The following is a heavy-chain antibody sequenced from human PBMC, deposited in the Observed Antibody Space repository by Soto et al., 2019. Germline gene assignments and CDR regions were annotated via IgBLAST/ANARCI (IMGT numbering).Heavy chain of an antibody. V-gene: IGHV1-3*05. Sequence: QVQLVQSGAEEKKPGASVKVSCKASGYSFTSYAMNWVRQAPGQRLEWMGWIYAGNGNTKYSRKFQGRVTFTRDTSASTAYMELSSLRSEDTAVYYCARVGVGATFDYWGQGTLVTVSS. D-gene: IGHD1-26*01. CDR1: GYSFTSYA. CDR2: IYAGNGNT. J-gene: IGHJ4*02. CDR3: ARVGVGATFDY.